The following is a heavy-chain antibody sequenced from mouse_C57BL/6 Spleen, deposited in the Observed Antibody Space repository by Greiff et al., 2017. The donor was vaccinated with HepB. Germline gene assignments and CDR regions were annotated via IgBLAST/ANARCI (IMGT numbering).Heavy chain of an antibody. V-gene: IGHV1-26*01. Sequence: EVQLQQSGPELVKPGASVKISCKASGYTFTDYYMNWVKQSHGKSLEWIGDINPNNGGTSYNQKFKGKATLTVDKSSSTAYMELRILTSEDSAVYYCARSDSNYVLYYAMDYWGQGTSVTVSS. CDR3: ARSDSNYVLYYAMDY. J-gene: IGHJ4*01. CDR2: INPNNGGT. CDR1: GYTFTDYY. D-gene: IGHD2-5*01.